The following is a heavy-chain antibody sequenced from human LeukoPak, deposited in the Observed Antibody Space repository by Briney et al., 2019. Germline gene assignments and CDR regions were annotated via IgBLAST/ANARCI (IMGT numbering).Heavy chain of an antibody. CDR1: GFTFSSYG. CDR3: ARGFNRGFDP. V-gene: IGHV3-30*03. CDR2: ISYDGSNK. Sequence: GGSLRLSCAASGFTFSSYGMHWVRQAPGKGLEWVAVISYDGSNKYYADSVKGRLTISRDNSKNMLHLQMNSLRAEDTAVYYCARGFNRGFDPWGQGTLVIVSS. D-gene: IGHD3-10*01. J-gene: IGHJ5*02.